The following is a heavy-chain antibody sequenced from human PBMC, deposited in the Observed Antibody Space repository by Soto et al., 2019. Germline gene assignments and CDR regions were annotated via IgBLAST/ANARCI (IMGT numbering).Heavy chain of an antibody. Sequence: QVQLLQSGAEVKKPGSSVKVSCKVSGGAFTNYALNWVRHVPGQVLEWLGGIIPLHNTSNYSLKFLGRVTVTADISSTTVYMELNSLTSDDTATYYCASWSNWNPLYYDGLDVWGQGTTVTVSS. CDR2: IIPLHNTS. V-gene: IGHV1-69*06. D-gene: IGHD1-20*01. J-gene: IGHJ6*02. CDR3: ASWSNWNPLYYDGLDV. CDR1: GGAFTNYA.